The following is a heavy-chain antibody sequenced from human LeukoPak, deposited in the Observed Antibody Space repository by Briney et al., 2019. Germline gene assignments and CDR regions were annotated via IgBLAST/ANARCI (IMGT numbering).Heavy chain of an antibody. CDR2: IYYSGST. CDR3: ASGGIAPI. V-gene: IGHV4-59*08. D-gene: IGHD6-13*01. Sequence: NPSQTLSLTCTVSGGSTSSYYWSWIRQPPGKGLEWIGYIYYSGSTNYNPSLKSRVTISVDTSKNQFSLKLSSVTAADTAVYYCASGGIAPIWGQGTLVTVSS. J-gene: IGHJ4*02. CDR1: GGSTSSYY.